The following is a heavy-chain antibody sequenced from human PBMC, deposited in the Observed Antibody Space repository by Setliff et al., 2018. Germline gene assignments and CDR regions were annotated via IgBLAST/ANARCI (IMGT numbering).Heavy chain of an antibody. D-gene: IGHD2-15*01. J-gene: IGHJ5*02. Sequence: SETLSLTCTVSGGSVSNSGFFWGWLRQAPGKGLEWIGNIYDSGSSNYNASLKSRLIITRDTSKNQTSLKLTSVTAADTAVYYCGRGFSRIEGWGNWFDPWGQGILVTSPQ. CDR3: GRGFSRIEGWGNWFDP. V-gene: IGHV4-39*01. CDR2: IYDSGSS. CDR1: GGSVSNSGFF.